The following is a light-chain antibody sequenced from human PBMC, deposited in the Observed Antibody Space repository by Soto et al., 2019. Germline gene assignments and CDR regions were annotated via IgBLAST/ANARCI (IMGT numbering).Light chain of an antibody. CDR1: SSDVGNYNY. CDR2: EVS. CDR3: CSYAGGFYV. J-gene: IGLJ1*01. Sequence: QSALTQPPSASGSPGQSVTISCTGTSSDVGNYNYVSWFQQHPGKAPKLMIYEVSKQPSGVPSRFSGSKSGNTASLTVSGLQAEDEADYYCCSYAGGFYVFGTGTKVTVL. V-gene: IGLV2-8*01.